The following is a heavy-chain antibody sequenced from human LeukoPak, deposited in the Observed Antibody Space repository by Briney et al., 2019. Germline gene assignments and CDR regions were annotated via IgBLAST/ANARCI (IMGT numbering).Heavy chain of an antibody. Sequence: SETLSLTCTVSGNSFGGYYWGWIRQPAGKGLGLIGRIYPRGRTTYNPSLKRLVTISVGTAKRQFSLNLMSVTAADTAVYYCTRDTGTTGEVKFDTWGQGTLVTVSS. CDR1: GNSFGGYY. J-gene: IGHJ5*02. CDR2: IYPRGRT. CDR3: TRDTGTTGEVKFDT. V-gene: IGHV4-4*07. D-gene: IGHD4-17*01.